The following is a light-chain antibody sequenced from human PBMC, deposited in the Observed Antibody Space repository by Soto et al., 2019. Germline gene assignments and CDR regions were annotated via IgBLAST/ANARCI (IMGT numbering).Light chain of an antibody. J-gene: IGKJ2*01. CDR3: QQYSSSSPT. Sequence: DIQMTQSPSTLSASVGDRVTITCRASQSISSWLAWYQQKPGKAPKLLIYGPSSLESGVPSRFSGSGSVTEFTLTIDSLQPDDFATYYCQQYSSSSPTFGQGTKLEI. CDR1: QSISSW. V-gene: IGKV1-5*01. CDR2: GPS.